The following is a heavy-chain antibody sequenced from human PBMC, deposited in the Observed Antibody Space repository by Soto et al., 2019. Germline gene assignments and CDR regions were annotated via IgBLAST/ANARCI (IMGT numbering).Heavy chain of an antibody. D-gene: IGHD3-3*01. Sequence: QVHLVQSGAEVKKSGASVKISCKASGYTFTLYAMHWVRQAPGQRLEWMGWINAANGNTKSSQKFQGRVTFTRDTSASTGYMELSTLNSADTAVYYCARDQRRDYDFWSGYSQGFDYWGQGTPVTVSS. CDR2: INAANGNT. CDR1: GYTFTLYA. J-gene: IGHJ4*02. V-gene: IGHV1-3*01. CDR3: ARDQRRDYDFWSGYSQGFDY.